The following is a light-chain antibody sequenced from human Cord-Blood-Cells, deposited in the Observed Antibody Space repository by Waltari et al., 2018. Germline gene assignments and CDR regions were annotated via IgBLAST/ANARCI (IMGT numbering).Light chain of an antibody. CDR3: CSYAGSSTLV. CDR2: EGS. CDR1: SSDAGSYNF. Sequence: SALTQPASVSGSPGQSITISCTGTSSDAGSYNFVSWYQQHPGKAPKLMIYEGSKRPSGVSNRFSGSKSGNTASLTISGLQAEDEADYYCCSYAGSSTLVFGGGTKLTVL. J-gene: IGLJ2*01. V-gene: IGLV2-23*01.